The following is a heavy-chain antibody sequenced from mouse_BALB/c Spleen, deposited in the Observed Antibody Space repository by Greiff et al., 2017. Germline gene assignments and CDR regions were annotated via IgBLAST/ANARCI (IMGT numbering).Heavy chain of an antibody. CDR1: GYTFTSYW. CDR2: INPSNGRT. J-gene: IGHJ3*01. Sequence: QVQLQQPGADLVKPGASVKLSCTASGYTFTSYWMHWVKQRPGQGLEWIGEINPSNGRTNYNEKFKSKATLTVDKSSSTAYMQLSSLTSEDSAVYCGTRSGLRRGFAYWGQGTLVTVSA. CDR3: TRSGLRRGFAY. D-gene: IGHD2-4*01. V-gene: IGHV1S81*02.